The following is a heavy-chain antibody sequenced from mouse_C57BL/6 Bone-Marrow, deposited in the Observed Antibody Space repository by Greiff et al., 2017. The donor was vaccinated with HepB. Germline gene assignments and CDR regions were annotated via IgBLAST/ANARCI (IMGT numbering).Heavy chain of an antibody. CDR2: IWTGGGT. CDR3: ASIYYYGSSAFDY. J-gene: IGHJ2*01. V-gene: IGHV2-9-1*01. D-gene: IGHD1-1*01. CDR1: GFSFTSYA. Sequence: VQLMESGPGLVAPSQCLSITCTVSGFSFTSYAISWVRQPPGKGLEWLGVIWTGGGTNYNSALKSRLSISKDNSKSQVFLKMNSLQTDDTARYYCASIYYYGSSAFDYWGQGTTLTVSS.